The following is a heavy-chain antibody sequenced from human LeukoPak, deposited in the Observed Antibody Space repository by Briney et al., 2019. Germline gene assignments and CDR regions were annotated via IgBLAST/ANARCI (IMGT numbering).Heavy chain of an antibody. CDR3: ARASSAYPRY. D-gene: IGHD3-16*01. Sequence: SETLYLTCSVSGGSISSYYWSWLRQPPGKGLEWIGYIYYSGSTNYNPSLKSRVTISVDTSKNQFSLKLSSVTAADTAVYYCARASSAYPRYWGQGTLVTVSS. V-gene: IGHV4-59*01. J-gene: IGHJ4*02. CDR1: GGSISSYY. CDR2: IYYSGST.